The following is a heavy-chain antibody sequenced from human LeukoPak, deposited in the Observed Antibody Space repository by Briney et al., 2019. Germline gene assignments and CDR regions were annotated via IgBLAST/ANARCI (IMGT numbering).Heavy chain of an antibody. D-gene: IGHD1-26*01. CDR1: GGSFSGYY. CDR2: XXHSGST. V-gene: IGHV4-34*01. J-gene: IGHJ6*02. CDR3: ARSHLWALPFRYYGMDV. Sequence: PSETLSLTCAVYGGSFSGYYWSWIRQPXGKGLXXXXXXXHSGSTNYNPSLKSRVTISVDTSKNQFSLKLSSVTAADTAVYYCARSHLWALPFRYYGMDVWGQGTTVTVSS.